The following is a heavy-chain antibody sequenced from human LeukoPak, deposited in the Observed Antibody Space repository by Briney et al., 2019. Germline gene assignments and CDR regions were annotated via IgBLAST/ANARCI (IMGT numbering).Heavy chain of an antibody. CDR2: FDPEDGET. CDR1: GYTLTELS. J-gene: IGHJ4*02. V-gene: IGHV1-24*01. Sequence: ASVKVSCKVSGYTLTELSMHWVRQAPGKGLEWMGGFDPEDGETIYAQKFQGRVTMTEDTSTDTAYMELSSLRSEDTAVYYCATDIPPPYDSSYRGQGTLVTVSS. CDR3: ATDIPPPYDSSY. D-gene: IGHD3-22*01.